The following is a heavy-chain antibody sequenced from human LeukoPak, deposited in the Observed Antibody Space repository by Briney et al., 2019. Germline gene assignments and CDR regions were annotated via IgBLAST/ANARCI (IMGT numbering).Heavy chain of an antibody. CDR2: IYYSGST. D-gene: IGHD3-9*01. CDR3: ARSYYDILTGYYTNFDY. J-gene: IGHJ4*02. Sequence: SETLSLTCTVSGGSLSSYYWSWIRQPPGKGLEWIGYIYYSGSTNYNPSLKSRVTISVDTSKNQFSLKLSSVTAADTAVYYCARSYYDILTGYYTNFDYWGQGTLVTVSS. V-gene: IGHV4-59*01. CDR1: GGSLSSYY.